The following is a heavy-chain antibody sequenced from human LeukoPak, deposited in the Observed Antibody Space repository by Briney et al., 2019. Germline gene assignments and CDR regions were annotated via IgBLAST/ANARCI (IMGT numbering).Heavy chain of an antibody. CDR1: GGSISSSSYY. J-gene: IGHJ6*03. CDR2: IYYSGST. CDR3: ARGGGISHYYYYMDV. V-gene: IGHV4-39*07. Sequence: SQTLSLTCTVSGGSISSSSYYWGWIRQPPGKGLEWIGSIYYSGSTYYNPSLKSRVTISVDTSKNQFSLKLSSVTAADTAVYYCARGGGISHYYYYMDVWGKGTTVTISS. D-gene: IGHD6-13*01.